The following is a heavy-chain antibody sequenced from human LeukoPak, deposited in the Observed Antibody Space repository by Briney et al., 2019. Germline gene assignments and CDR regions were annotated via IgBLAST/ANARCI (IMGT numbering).Heavy chain of an antibody. CDR3: ARSDYDFWSGYYYPVNWFDP. CDR2: INPSGGST. CDR1: GYTFTSYY. V-gene: IGHV1-46*01. J-gene: IGHJ5*02. Sequence: GASVKVSCKASGYTFTSYYMHWVRQAPGQGLEWMGIINPSGGSTSYAQKFQGRVTMTTDTSTSTAYMELRSLRSDDTAVYYCARSDYDFWSGYYYPVNWFDPWGQGTLVTVSS. D-gene: IGHD3-3*01.